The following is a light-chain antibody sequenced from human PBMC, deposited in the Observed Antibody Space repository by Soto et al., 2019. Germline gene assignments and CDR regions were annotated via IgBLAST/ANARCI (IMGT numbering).Light chain of an antibody. CDR1: QSVSSN. J-gene: IGKJ5*01. V-gene: IGKV3D-15*02. CDR2: GAS. CDR3: QQYSDLPMT. Sequence: EIFMTQSPAPPSVSPWEIATLSRRASQSVSSNLAWYQQKPGQAPRLLIYGASSRATDIPDRFSGSGSGTDFTLTISRLEPEDFAVYFCQQYSDLPMTFGQGTRLEIK.